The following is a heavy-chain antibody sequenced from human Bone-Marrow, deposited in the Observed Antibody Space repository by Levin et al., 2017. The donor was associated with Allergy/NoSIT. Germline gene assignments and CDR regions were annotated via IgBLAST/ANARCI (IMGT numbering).Heavy chain of an antibody. CDR1: GFTFSSYG. V-gene: IGHV3-30*18. J-gene: IGHJ6*02. Sequence: GGSLRLSCAASGFTFSSYGMHWVRQAPGKGLEWVAVISYDGSNKYYADSVKGRFTISRDNSKNTLYLQMNSLRAEDTAVYYCAKDGGYDPIYYYYYGMDVWGQGTTVAVSS. D-gene: IGHD5-12*01. CDR2: ISYDGSNK. CDR3: AKDGGYDPIYYYYYGMDV.